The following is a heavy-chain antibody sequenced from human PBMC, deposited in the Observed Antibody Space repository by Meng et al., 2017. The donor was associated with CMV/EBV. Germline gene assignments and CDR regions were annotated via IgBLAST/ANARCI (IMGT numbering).Heavy chain of an antibody. D-gene: IGHD6-6*01. CDR2: ISYDGSNK. V-gene: IGHV3-30-3*01. CDR3: AREVDEYSSSIHGVYYYYGMDV. J-gene: IGHJ6*02. Sequence: SCAASGFTLSSYAMHWVRQAPGKGLEWVAVISYDGSNKYYADSVKGRFTISRDNSKNTLYLQMNSLRAEDTAVYYCAREVDEYSSSIHGVYYYYGMDVWGQGTTVTVSS. CDR1: GFTLSSYA.